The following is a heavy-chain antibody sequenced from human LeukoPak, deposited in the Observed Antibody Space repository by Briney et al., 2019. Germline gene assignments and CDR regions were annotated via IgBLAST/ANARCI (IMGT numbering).Heavy chain of an antibody. CDR3: ARIVVVPAAMPFYYYYYMDV. D-gene: IGHD2-2*01. J-gene: IGHJ6*03. Sequence: SETLSLTCAVYGGSFSGYYWSWIRQPPGKGLEWIGEINHSGSTNYNPSLKSRVTISVDTSKNQFSLKLSSVTAADTAVYYCARIVVVPAAMPFYYYYYMDVWGKGTTVTVSS. V-gene: IGHV4-34*01. CDR2: INHSGST. CDR1: GGSFSGYY.